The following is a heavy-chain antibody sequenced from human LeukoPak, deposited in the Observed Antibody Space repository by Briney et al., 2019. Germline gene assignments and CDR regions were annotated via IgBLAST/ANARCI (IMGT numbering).Heavy chain of an antibody. CDR2: IYHSGST. D-gene: IGHD3-10*01. Sequence: SQTLSHTCAVSGGSISSGGYSWSWIRQPPGKGLEWIGYIYHSGSTYYNPSLKSRVTVSVDRSKNQFSLKLSSVTAADTAVYYCAREADGGGFDPWGQGTLVTVSS. CDR3: AREADGGGFDP. CDR1: GGSISSGGYS. J-gene: IGHJ5*02. V-gene: IGHV4-30-2*01.